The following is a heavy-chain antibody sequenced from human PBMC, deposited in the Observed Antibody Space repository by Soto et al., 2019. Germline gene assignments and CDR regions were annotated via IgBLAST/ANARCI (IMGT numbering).Heavy chain of an antibody. CDR3: ARAHASTVGPTDLQGWFDP. CDR2: VYSAGTV. CDR1: GASVKTYY. D-gene: IGHD4-17*01. Sequence: SETLSLTCSVSGASVKTYYWRLIRQSAGKGLEWIGRVYSAGTVNYNPSLQSRVTMSLDTSKNQFSLKLSSVTAADTAVYYCARAHASTVGPTDLQGWFDPWGHGTLVTVSS. J-gene: IGHJ5*02. V-gene: IGHV4-4*07.